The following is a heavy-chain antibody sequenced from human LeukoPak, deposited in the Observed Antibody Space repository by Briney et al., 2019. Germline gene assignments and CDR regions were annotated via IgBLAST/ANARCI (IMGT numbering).Heavy chain of an antibody. V-gene: IGHV3-74*01. CDR3: ARDSYYHPDY. D-gene: IGHD3-10*01. J-gene: IGHJ4*02. CDR2: IISDGSSA. Sequence: GGSLRLSCAASGFTFSSYWMHWVRQAPGKGMVWVSRIISDGSSATYADSVKGRFTISRDNAKNTLYLQMNSLRAEDTAVYYCARDSYYHPDYWGQGILVTVSS. CDR1: GFTFSSYW.